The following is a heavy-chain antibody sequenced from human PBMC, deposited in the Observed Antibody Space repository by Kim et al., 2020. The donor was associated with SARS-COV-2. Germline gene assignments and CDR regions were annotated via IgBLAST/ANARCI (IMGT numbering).Heavy chain of an antibody. CDR3: AGGSSGYYPLY. V-gene: IGHV4-59*09. CDR2: T. J-gene: IGHJ4*02. Sequence: TNYNPSLKSRVTISVDTSKNQFSLKLSSVTAADTAVYYCAGGSSGYYPLYWGQGTLVTVSS. D-gene: IGHD3-22*01.